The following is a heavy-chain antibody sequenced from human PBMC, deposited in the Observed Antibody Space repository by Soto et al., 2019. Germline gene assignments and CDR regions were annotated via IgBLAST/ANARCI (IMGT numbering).Heavy chain of an antibody. CDR3: ARKETFGSLNWFDP. CDR2: MNPGSGDT. CDR1: GYSFTNND. D-gene: IGHD3-16*01. J-gene: IGHJ5*02. V-gene: IGHV1-8*01. Sequence: VASVKVSCKASGYSFTNNDVRWVRQATGQGLEWMGWMNPGSGDTGYAQKFQGRVTMTRDISIATAYMELSSLRSDDTVIYYCARKETFGSLNWFDPWGQGTLVTVSS.